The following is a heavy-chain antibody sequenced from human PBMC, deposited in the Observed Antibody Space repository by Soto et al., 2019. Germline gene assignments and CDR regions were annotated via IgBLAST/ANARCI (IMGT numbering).Heavy chain of an antibody. V-gene: IGHV1-69*13. D-gene: IGHD6-13*01. CDR3: ARDPVGLIAAAGSNY. Sequence: SVKVSCKASGGTFSSYAISWVRQAPGQGLEWMGGIIPIFGTANYAQKFQGRVTITADESTGTAYMELSSLRSEDTAVYYCARDPVGLIAAAGSNYWGQGTLVTVSS. CDR1: GGTFSSYA. J-gene: IGHJ4*02. CDR2: IIPIFGTA.